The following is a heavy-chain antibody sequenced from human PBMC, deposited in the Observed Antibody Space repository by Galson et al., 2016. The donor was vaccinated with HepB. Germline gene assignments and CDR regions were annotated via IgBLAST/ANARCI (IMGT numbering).Heavy chain of an antibody. CDR1: GFTFSSYD. V-gene: IGHV3-13*01. J-gene: IGHJ4*02. Sequence: SLRLSCAASGFTFSSYDMHWVRQATGKGLEWVSAIGTAGDTYYPGSVKGRFTISRENAKNSLYLQMNSLRAGDTAVYYCARMGRKRWLRGGLDYWGQGTLVTVSS. CDR2: IGTAGDT. CDR3: ARMGRKRWLRGGLDY. D-gene: IGHD5-12*01.